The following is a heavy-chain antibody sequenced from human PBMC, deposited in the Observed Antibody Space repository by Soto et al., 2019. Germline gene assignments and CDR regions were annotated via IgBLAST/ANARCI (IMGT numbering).Heavy chain of an antibody. D-gene: IGHD6-19*01. CDR2: ISSDGSSK. V-gene: IGHV3-30-3*01. CDR1: GFTFTDHA. CDR3: AKCRSQWLSSLHS. Sequence: QVQLVESGGGVVQPGRSLRLSCAASGFTFTDHAIHWVRQAPGRGLEWVALISSDGSSKYFADSVKGRFTVSRDNSKNTLSLHMNSLRTEDTAVYYCAKCRSQWLSSLHSWGQGTLITVSS. J-gene: IGHJ4*02.